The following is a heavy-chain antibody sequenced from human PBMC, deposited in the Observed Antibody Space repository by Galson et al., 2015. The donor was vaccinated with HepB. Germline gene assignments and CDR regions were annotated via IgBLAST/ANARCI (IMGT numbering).Heavy chain of an antibody. CDR3: ARDRNLSYYNSGVFLS. V-gene: IGHV3-74*01. Sequence: SLRLSCAASGFTISTYWMHWVRQAQGKGLVWVSRISSDASSTDYADSVRGRFTISRDNAKNTLYLQMNSLRAEDTAVYYCARDRNLSYYNSGVFLSWGRGTLVTVSS. CDR1: GFTISTYW. D-gene: IGHD3-22*01. J-gene: IGHJ1*01. CDR2: ISSDASST.